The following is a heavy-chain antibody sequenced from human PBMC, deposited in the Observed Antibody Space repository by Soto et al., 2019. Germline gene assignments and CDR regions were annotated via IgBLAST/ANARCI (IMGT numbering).Heavy chain of an antibody. CDR2: IYYSGST. CDR1: DVYISSGDYY. Sequence: SQTLSLTCTVSDVYISSGDYYWSLIRKTPGKGLEWIGYIYYSGSTYYNPTLKSRVTISVDTSNNQFSLNLRSVTAADTAVYYCARRRDTNYFDPWGQGILVTVSS. J-gene: IGHJ5*02. V-gene: IGHV4-30-4*01. CDR3: ARRRDTNYFDP.